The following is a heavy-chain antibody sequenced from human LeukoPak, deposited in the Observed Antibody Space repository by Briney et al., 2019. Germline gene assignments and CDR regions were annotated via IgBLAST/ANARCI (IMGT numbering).Heavy chain of an antibody. D-gene: IGHD6-19*01. J-gene: IGHJ3*02. V-gene: IGHV1-2*02. Sequence: ASVKVSCKASGYTFTGYYMHWVRQAPGQGLEWMGWINPNSGGTNYAQKFQGRVTMTRDTSISTAHMELSRLRSDDTAVYYCARDRAVLRAFDIWGQGTMVTVSS. CDR1: GYTFTGYY. CDR3: ARDRAVLRAFDI. CDR2: INPNSGGT.